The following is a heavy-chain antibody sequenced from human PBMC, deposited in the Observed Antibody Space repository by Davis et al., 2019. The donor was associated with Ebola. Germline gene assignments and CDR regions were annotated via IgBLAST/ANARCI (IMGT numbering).Heavy chain of an antibody. Sequence: SETLSLTCAVYGGSFSGYFWSWIRQPPGKGLEWIGQISQGGITNYNPSLKSRVTISMDTSSNQFFLRLDSVTAADTAVYYCARGGAVAGPWGQGTLVTVSS. D-gene: IGHD6-19*01. CDR3: ARGGAVAGP. V-gene: IGHV4-34*01. J-gene: IGHJ5*02. CDR2: ISQGGIT. CDR1: GGSFSGYF.